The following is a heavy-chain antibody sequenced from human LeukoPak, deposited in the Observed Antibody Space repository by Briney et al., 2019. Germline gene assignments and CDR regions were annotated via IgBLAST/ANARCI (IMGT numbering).Heavy chain of an antibody. Sequence: SVTVSCKASGGTFSTYAISWVRQAPGQGLEWMGGIIPIFGTANYAQKFQGRDTITADESTSTAYMELSSLRSEDTAVYYCARAAYSSSYAAGYWGQGTLVTVSS. V-gene: IGHV1-69*13. CDR1: GGTFSTYA. D-gene: IGHD6-6*01. CDR3: ARAAYSSSYAAGY. CDR2: IIPIFGTA. J-gene: IGHJ4*02.